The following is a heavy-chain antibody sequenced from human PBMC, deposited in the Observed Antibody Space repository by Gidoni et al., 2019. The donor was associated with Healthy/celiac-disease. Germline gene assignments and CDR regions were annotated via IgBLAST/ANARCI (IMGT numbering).Heavy chain of an antibody. CDR3: ARQTSMITFGGVIELYYFDY. J-gene: IGHJ4*02. CDR2: ISAYNGNT. D-gene: IGHD3-16*02. Sequence: QVQLVQSGAEVKKPGASVKVSCKASGYTFTSYGISWVRQAPGQGLEWMGWISAYNGNTNYAQKLQGRVTMTTDTSTSTAYMELRSLRSDDTAVYYCARQTSMITFGGVIELYYFDYWGQGTLVTVSS. V-gene: IGHV1-18*01. CDR1: GYTFTSYG.